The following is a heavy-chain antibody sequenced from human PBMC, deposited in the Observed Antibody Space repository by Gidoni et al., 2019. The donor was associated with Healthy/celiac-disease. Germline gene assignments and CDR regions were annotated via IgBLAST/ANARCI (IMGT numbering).Heavy chain of an antibody. CDR2: INAGNGNT. V-gene: IGHV1-3*01. D-gene: IGHD6-19*01. J-gene: IGHJ5*02. CDR1: GYTFTSYA. CDR3: ARVGSSGWYGEGWFDP. Sequence: QVQLVQSGAEVKKPGASVKVSCKASGYTFTSYAMHWVRQAPGQRLEWMGWINAGNGNTKYSQKFQGRVTITRDTSASTAYMELSSLRSEDTAVYYCARVGSSGWYGEGWFDPWGQGTLVTVSS.